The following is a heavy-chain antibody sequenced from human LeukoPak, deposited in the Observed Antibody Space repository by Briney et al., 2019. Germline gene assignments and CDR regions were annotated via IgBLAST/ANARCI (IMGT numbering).Heavy chain of an antibody. D-gene: IGHD3-22*01. CDR2: INPSGGST. CDR3: ARGFRDYYDSSGYLIDY. Sequence: ASVKVSCKASGYTFTSYYMHWVRQAPGQGLEWMGIINPSGGSTSYAQKFQGRVTMTRDTSTSTVYMELSSLRSEDTAVYYCARGFRDYYDSSGYLIDYWGQGTLVTVSS. CDR1: GYTFTSYY. V-gene: IGHV1-46*01. J-gene: IGHJ4*02.